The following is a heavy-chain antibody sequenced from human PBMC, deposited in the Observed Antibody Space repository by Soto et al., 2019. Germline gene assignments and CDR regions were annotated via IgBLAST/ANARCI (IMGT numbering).Heavy chain of an antibody. V-gene: IGHV1-8*01. CDR2: MNPNSGNT. Sequence: GASVKGSCKASGYTFTSYDINWVRQATGQGLEWMGWMNPNSGNTGYAQKFQGRVTMTRNTSISTAYMELSGLRSEDTAVYYCARGINYYASGDDAFDIWGQGTMVTVSS. D-gene: IGHD3-10*01. CDR1: GYTFTSYD. CDR3: ARGINYYASGDDAFDI. J-gene: IGHJ3*02.